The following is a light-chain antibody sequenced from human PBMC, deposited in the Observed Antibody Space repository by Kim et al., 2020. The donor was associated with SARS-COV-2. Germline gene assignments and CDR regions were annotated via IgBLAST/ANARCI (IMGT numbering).Light chain of an antibody. V-gene: IGLV2-14*03. CDR1: SNDVGDSKY. J-gene: IGLJ3*02. CDR3: ALYTSTSTWV. CDR2: DVT. Sequence: QSALTQPASVSGSPGQSITISCTGTSNDVGDSKYVSWYRQHPGKAPKVMIYDVTKRPSGVSDRFSASKSDNTASLTISGLQAEDEGDYYCALYTSTSTWVFGGGTKVTVL.